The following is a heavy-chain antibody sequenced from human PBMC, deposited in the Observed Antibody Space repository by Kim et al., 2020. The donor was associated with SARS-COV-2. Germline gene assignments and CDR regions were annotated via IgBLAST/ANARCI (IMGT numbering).Heavy chain of an antibody. CDR3: ARGHLKSIVVVIAPRPYYYYMDV. CDR1: GYTFTSYD. CDR2: MNPNSGNT. Sequence: ASVKVYCKASGYTFTSYDINWVRQATGQGLEWMGWMNPNSGNTGYAQKFQGRVTMTRNTSISTAYMELSSLRSEDTAVYYCARGHLKSIVVVIAPRPYYYYMDVWGKGTTVTVS. J-gene: IGHJ6*03. D-gene: IGHD2-21*01. V-gene: IGHV1-8*01.